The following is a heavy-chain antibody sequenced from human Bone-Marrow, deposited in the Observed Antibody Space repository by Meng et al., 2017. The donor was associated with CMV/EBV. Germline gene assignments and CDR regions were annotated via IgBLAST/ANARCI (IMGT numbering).Heavy chain of an antibody. CDR2: IRHDGSNE. CDR1: GFTFSNYG. J-gene: IGHJ4*02. D-gene: IGHD2-2*01. CDR3: AKNGRYCSSTSCFDTQYYFDY. Sequence: GGSLRLSCTASGFTFSNYGMHWVRQAPGKGLEWVAFIRHDGSNEDYVDSVKGRFTISRDNSNNTLYLKMNSLRAEDTAVYYCAKNGRYCSSTSCFDTQYYFDYWGQGTLVTVSS. V-gene: IGHV3-30*02.